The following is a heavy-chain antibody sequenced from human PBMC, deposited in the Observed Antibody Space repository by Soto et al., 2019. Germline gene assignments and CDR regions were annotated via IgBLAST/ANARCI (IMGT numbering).Heavy chain of an antibody. D-gene: IGHD3-3*01. V-gene: IGHV3-23*01. CDR1: GFTFSSYA. CDR3: AKDIGDFWSGYRFGGRPGSFPPFDY. CDR2: ISGSGGST. J-gene: IGHJ4*02. Sequence: PGGSLRLSCAASGFTFSSYAMSWVRQAPGKGLEWVSAISGSGGSTYYADSVKGRFTISRDNSKNTLYLQMNSLRAEDTAVYYCAKDIGDFWSGYRFGGRPGSFPPFDYWGQGTLVTVSS.